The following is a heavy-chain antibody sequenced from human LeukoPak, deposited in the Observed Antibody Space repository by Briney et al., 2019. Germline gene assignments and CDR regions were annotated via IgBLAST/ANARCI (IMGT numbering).Heavy chain of an antibody. Sequence: GGSLRLSCAASGFTFNNYWMSWVRQAPGKGLEWVANIKQDGSEKYYVASVMGRFTISRDNAENSLYRQMNSLRAEDTAVYYCARDSSPGYYDYVWGTYPRYWGQGTLVTVSS. CDR2: IKQDGSEK. J-gene: IGHJ4*02. CDR1: GFTFNNYW. V-gene: IGHV3-7*05. CDR3: ARDSSPGYYDYVWGTYPRY. D-gene: IGHD3-16*02.